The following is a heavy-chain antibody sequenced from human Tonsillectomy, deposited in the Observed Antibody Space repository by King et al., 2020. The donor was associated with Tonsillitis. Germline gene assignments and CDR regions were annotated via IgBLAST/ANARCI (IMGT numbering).Heavy chain of an antibody. CDR1: GGSISSGGYY. J-gene: IGHJ3*02. CDR3: ARDGSNGDYLRTTGVDI. CDR2: IYSTGRT. D-gene: IGHD4-17*01. Sequence: VQLQESGPGLVKPSQTLSLTCTVSGGSISSGGYYWTWIRQHPGKGLEWIGYIYSTGRTNYSPSLKSRVTISVDTSKNQFSLRLSSVTAADTAVYYCARDGSNGDYLRTTGVDIWGQGTMVTVSS. V-gene: IGHV4-31*03.